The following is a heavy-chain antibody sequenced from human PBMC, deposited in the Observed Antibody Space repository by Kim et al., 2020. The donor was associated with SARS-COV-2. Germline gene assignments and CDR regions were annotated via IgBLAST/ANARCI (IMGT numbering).Heavy chain of an antibody. J-gene: IGHJ6*01. D-gene: IGHD3-10*01. Sequence: SETLSLTCTVSGGSVSSGSYYWSWIRQPPGKGLEWIGYIYYSGSTNYNPSLKSRVTISVDTSKNQFSLKLSSVTAADTAVYYCARDFRQRGARPYYYYG. CDR1: GGSVSSGSYY. CDR2: IYYSGST. CDR3: ARDFRQRGARPYYYYG. V-gene: IGHV4-61*01.